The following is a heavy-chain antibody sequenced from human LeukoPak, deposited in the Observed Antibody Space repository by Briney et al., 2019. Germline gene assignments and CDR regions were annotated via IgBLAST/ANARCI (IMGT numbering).Heavy chain of an antibody. V-gene: IGHV5-51*01. CDR3: ARPRALYTRAYYFHY. CDR1: EYDFTSCW. D-gene: IGHD3-16*01. Sequence: GESLQSSCQGSEYDFTSCWIGWVRQMPGKGLEWMGIIYPGDSDTRYSPSFQGQVTISVDRSISTAYLQWSSLKASDTAMYYCARPRALYTRAYYFHYWGQGTLVTVSS. J-gene: IGHJ4*02. CDR2: IYPGDSDT.